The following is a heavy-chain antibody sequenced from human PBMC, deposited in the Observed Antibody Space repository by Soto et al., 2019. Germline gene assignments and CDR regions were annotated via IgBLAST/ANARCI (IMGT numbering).Heavy chain of an antibody. V-gene: IGHV4-39*01. J-gene: IGHJ5*02. CDR2: IYYSGST. CDR1: GGSISSSSYY. D-gene: IGHD2-2*01. CDR3: ARQRSACSSTSCYPNWFDP. Sequence: SETLSLTCTVSGGSISSSSYYWGWIRQPPGKGLEWIGSIYYSGSTYYNPSLKSRVTISVDTSKNQFALKLGSVTAADTAVYYCARQRSACSSTSCYPNWFDPWGQGTLVTVSS.